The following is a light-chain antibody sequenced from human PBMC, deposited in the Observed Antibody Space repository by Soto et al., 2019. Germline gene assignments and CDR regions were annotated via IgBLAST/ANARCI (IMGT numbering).Light chain of an antibody. Sequence: EIVMTQSPATLSVSPGERATLSCRASQSVSTNLAWYQQKPGQAPRLLIYGASTRATGIPARFSGSGSGTEFTLTISGLQSEDFAVYYCQQYNAWPPITFGQGTRLEIK. CDR1: QSVSTN. J-gene: IGKJ5*01. CDR2: GAS. V-gene: IGKV3D-15*01. CDR3: QQYNAWPPIT.